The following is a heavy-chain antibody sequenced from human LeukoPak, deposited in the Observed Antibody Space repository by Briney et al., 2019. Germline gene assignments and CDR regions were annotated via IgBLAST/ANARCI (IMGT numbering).Heavy chain of an antibody. CDR1: GFIFSSYA. CDR2: ISGSGGST. J-gene: IGHJ4*02. V-gene: IGHV3-23*01. CDR3: AKDPPLYYYDSSGYERGLHYFDY. D-gene: IGHD3-22*01. Sequence: GGSLRLSCAASGFIFSSYAMSWVRQAPGKGLEWVSAISGSGGSTYYADSVKGRFTISRDNSKNTLYLQMNSLRAEDTAVYYCAKDPPLYYYDSSGYERGLHYFDYWGQGTLVTVSS.